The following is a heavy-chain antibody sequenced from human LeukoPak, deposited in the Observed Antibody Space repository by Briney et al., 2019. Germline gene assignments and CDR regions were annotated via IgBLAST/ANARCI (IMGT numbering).Heavy chain of an antibody. CDR1: GFTFGDYG. V-gene: IGHV3-20*04. J-gene: IGHJ4*02. CDR2: INWNGGST. CDR3: ARVIGGYCSSTSCYSDY. D-gene: IGHD2-2*01. Sequence: GGSLRLSCAASGFTFGDYGMSWVRQAPGKGLEWVSGINWNGGSTGYADSVKGRFTISRDNAKNSLYLQMNSLRPEDTALYYCARVIGGYCSSTSCYSDYWGQGTLVPAS.